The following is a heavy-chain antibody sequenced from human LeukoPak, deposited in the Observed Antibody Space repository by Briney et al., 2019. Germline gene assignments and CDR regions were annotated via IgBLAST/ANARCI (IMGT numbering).Heavy chain of an antibody. J-gene: IGHJ4*02. CDR1: GGSISNYY. CDR3: ARRPPRVTTNTFDY. CDR2: INHSGST. Sequence: SETLSLTCTVSGGSISNYYWSWIRQPPGKGLEWIGEINHSGSTNYNPSLKSRVTISVDTSKNQFSLKLSSVTAADTAVYYCARRPPRVTTNTFDYWGQGTLVTVSS. D-gene: IGHD4-17*01. V-gene: IGHV4-34*01.